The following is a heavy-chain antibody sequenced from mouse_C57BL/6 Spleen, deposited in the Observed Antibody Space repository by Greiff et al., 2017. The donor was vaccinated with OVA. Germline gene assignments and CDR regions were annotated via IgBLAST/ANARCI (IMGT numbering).Heavy chain of an antibody. V-gene: IGHV5-6*01. D-gene: IGHD1-1*01. Sequence: DVQLQESGGDLVKPGGSLKLSCAASGFTFSSYGMSWVRQTPDKRLEWVATISSGGSYTYYPDSVKGRFTISRDNAKNTLYLQMSSLKSEDTAMYYCARETTVEPSYYYAMDYWGQGTSVTVSS. CDR2: ISSGGSYT. J-gene: IGHJ4*01. CDR1: GFTFSSYG. CDR3: ARETTVEPSYYYAMDY.